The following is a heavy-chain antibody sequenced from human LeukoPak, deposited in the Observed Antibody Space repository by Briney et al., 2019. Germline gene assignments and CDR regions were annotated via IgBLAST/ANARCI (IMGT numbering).Heavy chain of an antibody. CDR1: GFTSINYA. V-gene: IGHV3-23*01. D-gene: IGHD5-18*01. CDR3: ARDSASYGRFDY. Sequence: PGGSLRLFCAASGFTSINYAMRWVRQAPGKGLEWVSVISGSGSSTYYADSVKGRFTISRDDSKNTLYLQMNSLRAEDTAVYFCARDSASYGRFDYWGQGTLVTVSS. J-gene: IGHJ4*02. CDR2: ISGSGSST.